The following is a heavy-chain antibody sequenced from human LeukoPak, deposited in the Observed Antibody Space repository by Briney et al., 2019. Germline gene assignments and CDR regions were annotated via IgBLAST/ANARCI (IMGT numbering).Heavy chain of an antibody. D-gene: IGHD5-12*01. CDR3: AKGALRGYSAPGVFDM. J-gene: IGHJ3*02. V-gene: IGHV3-23*01. CDR1: GSNFYSYT. Sequence: GGSLRLSCAASGSNFYSYTMTWVRQAPGKGLEWVSSIRGSGGSTYYADSVKGRFTISRDNEKYTLYLQMKSLGGEDTAMYYCAKGALRGYSAPGVFDMWGHGTKVTVSA. CDR2: IRGSGGST.